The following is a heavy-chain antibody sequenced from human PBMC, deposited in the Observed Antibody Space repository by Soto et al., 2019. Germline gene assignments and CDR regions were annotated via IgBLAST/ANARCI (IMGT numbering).Heavy chain of an antibody. Sequence: QVQLVESGGGVVQTGRSLRLSCAASRFTFSSYTMHWVRQAPGKGLEWVAFISYDGSNTGYADSVRGRFTISRENSKNTLYLQMNSLRAEDTAVYYCARDLEPRFDHWGQGTLVTVSS. CDR3: ARDLEPRFDH. V-gene: IGHV3-30-3*01. J-gene: IGHJ4*02. CDR1: RFTFSSYT. CDR2: ISYDGSNT.